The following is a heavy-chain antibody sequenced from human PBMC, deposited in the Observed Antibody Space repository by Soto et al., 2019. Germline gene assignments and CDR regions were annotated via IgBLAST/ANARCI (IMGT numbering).Heavy chain of an antibody. D-gene: IGHD3-10*01. V-gene: IGHV4-34*01. CDR3: ARGWGFGFDP. J-gene: IGHJ5*02. Sequence: QVQLQQWGAGLLKPSETLSLACAVYGGSFSGPNWSWIRPPPGKGLEWIGEINHSGSTNYNPSLKSRVTRSIDMSKYQYALKVSSVTAADTAVYYCARGWGFGFDPCGQGILVTVSS. CDR1: GGSFSGPN. CDR2: INHSGST.